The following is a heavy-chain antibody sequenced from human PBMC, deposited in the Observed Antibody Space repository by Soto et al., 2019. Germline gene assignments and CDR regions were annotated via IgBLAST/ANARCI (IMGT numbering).Heavy chain of an antibody. Sequence: SETLSLTCTVSGGSISSYYWSWIRQPPGKGLEWIGYIYYSGSTNYNPSLKSRVTISVDTPKNQFSLKLSSVTAADTAVYYCASQGMVYDILTGYYYYGMDVWGQGTTVTVSS. V-gene: IGHV4-59*08. D-gene: IGHD3-9*01. CDR2: IYYSGST. CDR1: GGSISSYY. CDR3: ASQGMVYDILTGYYYYGMDV. J-gene: IGHJ6*02.